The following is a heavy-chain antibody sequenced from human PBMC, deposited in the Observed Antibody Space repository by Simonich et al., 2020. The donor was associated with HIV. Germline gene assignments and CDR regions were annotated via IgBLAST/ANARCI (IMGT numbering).Heavy chain of an antibody. Sequence: QVQLQQWGAGLLKPSETLSLTCAVNGGSFSGYYWRRLRQPPGKGLDWIGEIKHSRSTDYNPSLKSRVTISVDTSKNQFSLKLSSVTAADTALYYCARRTGYDLDYWGQGTLVTVSS. D-gene: IGHD5-12*01. CDR2: IKHSRST. CDR3: ARRTGYDLDY. CDR1: GGSFSGYY. J-gene: IGHJ4*02. V-gene: IGHV4-34*01.